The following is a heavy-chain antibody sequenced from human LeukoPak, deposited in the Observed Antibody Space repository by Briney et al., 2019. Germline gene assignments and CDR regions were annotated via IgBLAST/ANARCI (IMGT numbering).Heavy chain of an antibody. Sequence: SETLSLTCTVSDDSISSSDYYWNWIRQPPGKGLEWIGSIYYSGNTYYNPSLKSRVTISVDTSKNQFSLRLNSVTAADTAVYYFASQDYDSSYGLDVWGQGTAVTVSS. V-gene: IGHV4-30-4*01. J-gene: IGHJ6*02. D-gene: IGHD3-3*01. CDR1: DDSISSSDYY. CDR2: IYYSGNT. CDR3: ASQDYDSSYGLDV.